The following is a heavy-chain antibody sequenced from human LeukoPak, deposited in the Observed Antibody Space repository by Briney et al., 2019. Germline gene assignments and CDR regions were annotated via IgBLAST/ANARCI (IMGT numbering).Heavy chain of an antibody. CDR1: GFTFDDYA. V-gene: IGHV3-9*01. CDR3: AKDILAQAAGTTTFDY. CDR2: ISWNSGSI. J-gene: IGHJ4*02. D-gene: IGHD6-13*01. Sequence: PGGSLRLSCAASGFTFDDYAMHWVRQAPGKGLEWVSGISWNSGSIGYADSVKGRFTISRDNAKNSLYLQMNSLKAEDTALYYCAKDILAQAAGTTTFDYWGQGTLVTVSS.